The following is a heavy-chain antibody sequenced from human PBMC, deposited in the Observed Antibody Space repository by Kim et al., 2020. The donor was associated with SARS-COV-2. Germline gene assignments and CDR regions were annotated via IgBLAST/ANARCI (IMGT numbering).Heavy chain of an antibody. J-gene: IGHJ4*01. Sequence: SETLSLTCTVSGGSISSSSYYWGWIRQPPGKGLEWFGSIHYSGSTYYNPSLKSRVTISVDTSMNQFSLKLSSVTAADTAVYYCARTKDYYDSSGYYEDY. CDR1: GGSISSSSYY. V-gene: IGHV4-39*01. CDR2: IHYSGST. D-gene: IGHD3-22*01. CDR3: ARTKDYYDSSGYYEDY.